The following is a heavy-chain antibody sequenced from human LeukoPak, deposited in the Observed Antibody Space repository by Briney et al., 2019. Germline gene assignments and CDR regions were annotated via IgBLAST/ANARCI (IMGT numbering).Heavy chain of an antibody. V-gene: IGHV3-21*01. D-gene: IGHD3-22*01. CDR2: ISSSSNYI. Sequence: PGGSLRLSCAASGFTFSSYNINWVRQAPGEGLEWVSSISSSSNYISYADSVKGRFTISRDNAKNSLYLQMNSLRAEDTAVYYCARDPTGSGYSDYWGQGTLVTVSS. CDR1: GFTFSSYN. J-gene: IGHJ4*02. CDR3: ARDPTGSGYSDY.